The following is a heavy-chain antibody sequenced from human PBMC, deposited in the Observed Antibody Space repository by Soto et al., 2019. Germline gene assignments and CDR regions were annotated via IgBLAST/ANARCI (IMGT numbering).Heavy chain of an antibody. CDR2: TYYSGST. J-gene: IGHJ5*02. D-gene: IGHD6-13*01. CDR1: GGSISSSSYY. CDR3: LSAAGNLGWFDP. Sequence: QLQLQESGPGLVKPSETLSLTCTVSGGSISSSSYYWGWIRQPPGKGLEWIGSTYYSGSTYYNPSLKSRVTISVDTSKNQFSLKLSSVTAADTAVYYCLSAAGNLGWFDPWGQGTLVTVSS. V-gene: IGHV4-39*01.